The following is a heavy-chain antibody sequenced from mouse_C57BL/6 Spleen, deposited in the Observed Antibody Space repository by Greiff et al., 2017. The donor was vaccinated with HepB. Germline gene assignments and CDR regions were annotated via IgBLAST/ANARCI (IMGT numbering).Heavy chain of an antibody. Sequence: QVQLQQPGAELVKPGASVKLSCKASGYTFTSYWMHWVKQRPGQGLEWIGMIHPNSGSTNYNEKFKSKATLTVDKSSSTAYMQLSSLTSEDSAVYYCARSGSSHPYYFDYWGQGTTLTVSS. J-gene: IGHJ2*01. CDR3: ARSGSSHPYYFDY. D-gene: IGHD1-1*01. CDR1: GYTFTSYW. V-gene: IGHV1-64*01. CDR2: IHPNSGST.